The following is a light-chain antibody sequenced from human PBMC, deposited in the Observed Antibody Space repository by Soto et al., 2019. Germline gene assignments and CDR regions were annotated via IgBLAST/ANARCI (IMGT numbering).Light chain of an antibody. CDR2: GPS. Sequence: EIVLTQSPGTLSLSPGERATLSCRASQSVSSSYLAWYQQKPGQAPRLLIYGPSSRATGIPDRFSGSGSGTDFTLTISRLEPEDFRVYYCQPYGSSPWTFGQATKVEIK. J-gene: IGKJ1*01. CDR3: QPYGSSPWT. CDR1: QSVSSSY. V-gene: IGKV3-20*01.